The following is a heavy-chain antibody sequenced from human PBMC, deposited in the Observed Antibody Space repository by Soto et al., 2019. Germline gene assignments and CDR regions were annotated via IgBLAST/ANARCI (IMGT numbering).Heavy chain of an antibody. J-gene: IGHJ6*02. D-gene: IGHD3-22*01. CDR2: ISAYNGNT. Sequence: ASVKVSCKASGYTFTSYGISWVRQAPGQGLEWMGWISAYNGNTNYAQKLQGRVTMTTDTSTSTAYMELRSLRSDDTAVYYCARVPYYYDSTGYWDYYYGMDVWGQGTTVTVSS. CDR1: GYTFTSYG. V-gene: IGHV1-18*01. CDR3: ARVPYYYDSTGYWDYYYGMDV.